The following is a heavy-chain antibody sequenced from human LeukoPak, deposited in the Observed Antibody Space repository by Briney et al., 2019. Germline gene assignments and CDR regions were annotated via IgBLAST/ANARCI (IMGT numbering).Heavy chain of an antibody. CDR3: ASESSGWSGFDP. CDR2: IIPIFGTA. J-gene: IGHJ5*02. V-gene: IGHV1-69*13. D-gene: IGHD6-19*01. Sequence: GASVKVSCKASGGTFSSYAISWVRQAPGQGLEWMGGIIPIFGTANYAQKFQGRVTITADESTSTAYMELSSLRSDDTAVYYCASESSGWSGFDPWGQGTLVTVSS. CDR1: GGTFSSYA.